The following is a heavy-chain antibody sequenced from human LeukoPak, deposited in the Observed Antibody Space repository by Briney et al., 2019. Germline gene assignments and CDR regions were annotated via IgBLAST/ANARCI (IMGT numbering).Heavy chain of an antibody. V-gene: IGHV3-64D*06. D-gene: IGHD2-2*01. CDR1: GFTFSSYA. CDR3: VGCSSTSCYDY. J-gene: IGHJ4*02. Sequence: GGSLRLSCSASGFTFSSYAMHWVRQAPGKGLEYVSAISSNGGSTYYADSVKGRFTISRDNSKNTLYIQMSSLRAEDTAVYYCVGCSSTSCYDYWGQGTLVTVSS. CDR2: ISSNGGST.